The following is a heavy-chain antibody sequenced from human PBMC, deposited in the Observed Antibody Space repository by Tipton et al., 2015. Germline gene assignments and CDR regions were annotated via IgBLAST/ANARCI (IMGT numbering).Heavy chain of an antibody. CDR2: IWYDGSNK. Sequence: RSLRLSCAASGFTFSSYEMNWVRQAPGKGLEWVAVIWYDGSNKYYADSVKGRFIISRDNSKNTLYLQMNSLRAEDTAVYYCARGGEWSVTSQIDYWGQGTLVTVSS. CDR1: GFTFSSYE. CDR3: ARGGEWSVTSQIDY. D-gene: IGHD4-17*01. V-gene: IGHV3-33*08. J-gene: IGHJ4*02.